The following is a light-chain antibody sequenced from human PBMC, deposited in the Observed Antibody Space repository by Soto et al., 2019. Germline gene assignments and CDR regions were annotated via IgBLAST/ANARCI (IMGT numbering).Light chain of an antibody. CDR3: QVHAQLLIT. CDR1: ESVSSH. CDR2: DSS. V-gene: IGKV3-15*01. Sequence: EVRLTTSLSTVSLTTRERATLSCMASESVSSHLAWYQQKPGQAPRLLIYDSSTRATGIPARFSGSGSGTEFTLTICCLQPEDFTPYCCQVHAQLLITFCHGTRLAI. J-gene: IGKJ5*01.